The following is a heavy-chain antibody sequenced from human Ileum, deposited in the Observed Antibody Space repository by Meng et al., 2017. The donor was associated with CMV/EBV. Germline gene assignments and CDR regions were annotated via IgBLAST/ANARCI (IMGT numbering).Heavy chain of an antibody. CDR2: MYFSGIA. Sequence: QLHHSGPGLVSSAVPPSSPCPASAHPTRRGSHSWAWLPQPPGKRLEWIGSMYFSGIADYNPSLKSRVTISLHATQKQFSLRLPSVTAADSAVYFCARDLTNKWFYYWGQGTLVTVSS. D-gene: IGHD1-26*01. J-gene: IGHJ4*02. CDR3: ARDLTNKWFYY. CDR1: AHPTRRGSHS. V-gene: IGHV4-39*07.